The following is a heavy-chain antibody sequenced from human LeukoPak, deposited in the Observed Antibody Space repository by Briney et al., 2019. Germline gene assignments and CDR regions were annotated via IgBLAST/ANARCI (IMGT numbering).Heavy chain of an antibody. Sequence: GGSLRLSCAASGFTFSSYGMHWVRQAPGKGLEWVAFIRYDGSNKYYADSVKGRFTISRDNSKNTLYLQMNSLRAEDMALYYCAKGGGGRLIYYYYMDVWGKGTTVTVSS. V-gene: IGHV3-30*02. CDR3: AKGGGGRLIYYYYMDV. CDR1: GFTFSSYG. J-gene: IGHJ6*03. CDR2: IRYDGSNK. D-gene: IGHD3-16*01.